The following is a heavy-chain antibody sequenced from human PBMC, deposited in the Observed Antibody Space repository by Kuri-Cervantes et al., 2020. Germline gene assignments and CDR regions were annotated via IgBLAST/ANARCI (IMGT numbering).Heavy chain of an antibody. CDR1: GFTFSSYS. Sequence: GGSLRLSCAASGFTFSSYSMNWVRQAPGKGLEWVSSISSSSSYIYYADSVKGRFTISRDNAKKSLYLQMNSLRADDTAVYYCARATGLGNYARADYWGQGTLVTVSS. CDR2: ISSSSSYI. V-gene: IGHV3-21*04. CDR3: ARATGLGNYARADY. J-gene: IGHJ4*02. D-gene: IGHD3-10*01.